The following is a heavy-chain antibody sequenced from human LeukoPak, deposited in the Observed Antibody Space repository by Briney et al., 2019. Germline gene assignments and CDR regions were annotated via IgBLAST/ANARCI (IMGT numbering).Heavy chain of an antibody. V-gene: IGHV3-7*01. J-gene: IGHJ5*02. CDR1: GFTLSSYW. D-gene: IGHD2-8*01. Sequence: GGSLRLSCAASGFTLSSYWMSWVRQAPGKGLEWVANIKQDGSDKYYVDSVKGRFTISRDNAKKSLYLQMNSLRAEDTAVYHCVREVGGWSSLMDWFDPWGQGTLVTVSS. CDR2: IKQDGSDK. CDR3: VREVGGWSSLMDWFDP.